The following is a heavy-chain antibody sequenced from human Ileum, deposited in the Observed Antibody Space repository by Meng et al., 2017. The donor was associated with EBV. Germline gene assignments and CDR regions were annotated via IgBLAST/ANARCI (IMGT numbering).Heavy chain of an antibody. Sequence: VQLRGRGPGLVKPSGSLSLTCAVSGGSISSSNWWSWVRQPPGKGLEWIGEIYHSGSTNYNPSLKSRVTMSVDKSKNQFSLNLSSVTAADTAVYYCARVGQWLPIDYWGQGTLVTVSS. J-gene: IGHJ4*02. CDR3: ARVGQWLPIDY. CDR1: GGSISSSNW. V-gene: IGHV4-4*02. D-gene: IGHD6-19*01. CDR2: IYHSGST.